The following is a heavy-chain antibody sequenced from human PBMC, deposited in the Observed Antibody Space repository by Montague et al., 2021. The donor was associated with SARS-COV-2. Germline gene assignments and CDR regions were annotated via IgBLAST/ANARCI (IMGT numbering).Heavy chain of an antibody. CDR3: VRVKAGGLRNVFDI. CDR1: GFSIGSGNY. J-gene: IGHJ3*02. CDR2: IYHSGTT. V-gene: IGHV4-38-2*02. Sequence: SETLSLTCTVSGFSIGSGNYWGCILHPPGKGLVWFSSIYHSGTTYYHPSLHSRLTMSIDTSTNQFPLLLTSVTAADTAVFFCVRVKAGGLRNVFDIWGQGTTVTVSS.